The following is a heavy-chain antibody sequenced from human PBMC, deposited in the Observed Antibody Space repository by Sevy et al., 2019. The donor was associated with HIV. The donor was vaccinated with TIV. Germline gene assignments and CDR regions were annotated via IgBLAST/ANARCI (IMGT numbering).Heavy chain of an antibody. V-gene: IGHV3-74*01. D-gene: IGHD4-17*01. Sequence: GGSLGLSCAASGFIFNDYWMHWVRQGSGKGLVWVSRINSDGSTTRYADSVKGRFTISRDNAKNTLYLQMNSLRAEDTAVYYCARDLTVTTSPYFDYWGQGTLVTVSS. CDR1: GFIFNDYW. J-gene: IGHJ4*02. CDR2: INSDGSTT. CDR3: ARDLTVTTSPYFDY.